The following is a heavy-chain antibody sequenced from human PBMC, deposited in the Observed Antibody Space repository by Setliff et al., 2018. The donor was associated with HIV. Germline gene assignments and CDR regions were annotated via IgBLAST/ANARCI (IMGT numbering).Heavy chain of an antibody. Sequence: PSETLSLTCTVSGGSIFSHYWSWIRQPPGKGLEWIGYIYDSGSTNYNPSLKSRVTISVDTSKNQFSLKLSSVTAADTAVYYCARGGAFDWLFLDVWGKGTTVTVSS. V-gene: IGHV4-59*11. D-gene: IGHD3-9*01. CDR3: ARGGAFDWLFLDV. J-gene: IGHJ6*04. CDR2: IYDSGST. CDR1: GGSIFSHY.